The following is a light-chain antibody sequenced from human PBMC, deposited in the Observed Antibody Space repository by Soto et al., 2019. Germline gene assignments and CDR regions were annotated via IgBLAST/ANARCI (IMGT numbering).Light chain of an antibody. J-gene: IGKJ2*01. V-gene: IGKV1-5*03. CDR3: QQYYSYSPYT. CDR1: QTISSS. CDR2: KAS. Sequence: DIQMTQFPPTLSASIGDRVTITCRASQTISSSLAWYQQKPGKAPKLLIYKASTLETGVPSRFSGSGSGTEFTLTISSLQPDDFATYYGQQYYSYSPYTFGQGTMLEIK.